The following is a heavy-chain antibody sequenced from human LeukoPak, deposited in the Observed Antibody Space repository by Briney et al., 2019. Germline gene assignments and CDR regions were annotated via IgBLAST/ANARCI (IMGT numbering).Heavy chain of an antibody. J-gene: IGHJ5*02. CDR1: TDSTNTYY. CDR2: IYSSGST. Sequence: SETLSLTCSVSTDSTNTYYWSWIRQPPGKGLEWIGYIYSSGSTNYNPSLKSRVTISVDTSKNQFSLKLSSVTAADTAVYYCARPWHDSSIVGFDPWGQGTLVTVSS. CDR3: ARPWHDSSIVGFDP. V-gene: IGHV4-59*01. D-gene: IGHD4-11*01.